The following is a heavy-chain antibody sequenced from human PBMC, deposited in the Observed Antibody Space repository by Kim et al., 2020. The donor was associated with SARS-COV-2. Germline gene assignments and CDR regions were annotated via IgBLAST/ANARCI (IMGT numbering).Heavy chain of an antibody. CDR3: AGDRGYGHHDY. D-gene: IGHD5-12*01. CDR1: GVSITIYDYH. J-gene: IGHJ4*02. V-gene: IGHV4-30-2*01. CDR2: IYHSGRA. Sequence: SETLSLTCAVSGVSITIYDYHWSWIRQPPGKGLEWIGYIYHSGRAFYNPSLKSRVAMSVDTSVDQFSLRLSSVTAADTAVYYCAGDRGYGHHDYWGQGMLVTVSS.